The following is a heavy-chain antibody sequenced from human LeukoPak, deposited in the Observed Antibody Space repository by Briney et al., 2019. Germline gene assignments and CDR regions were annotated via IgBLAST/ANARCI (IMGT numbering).Heavy chain of an antibody. CDR2: IKSKTDGGTT. D-gene: IGHD3-10*01. Sequence: GGSLRLSCAASDFTFNNAWMNWVRQAPGKGPEWVGRIKSKTDGGTTDYAAPVKGRFTISRDDSKDTLYLHTNTLKTEDTAVYYCTANYYGLVSLGYWGQGTLVTVSS. CDR3: TANYYGLVSLGY. V-gene: IGHV3-15*07. CDR1: DFTFNNAW. J-gene: IGHJ4*02.